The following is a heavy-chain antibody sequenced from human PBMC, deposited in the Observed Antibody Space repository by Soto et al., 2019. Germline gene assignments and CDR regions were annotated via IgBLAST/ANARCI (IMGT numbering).Heavy chain of an antibody. J-gene: IGHJ6*02. CDR3: TRDSFQDPYYYGMDV. CDR2: ISSGVGTI. Sequence: GGSLRLSCAASGVTFSDYYMSWIRQAPGKGLEWVSSISSGVGTIYYADSVKGRFTISRDNAKNTLYLQMNSLRAGDTAVYYCTRDSFQDPYYYGMDVWGQGTTVTVSS. CDR1: GVTFSDYY. V-gene: IGHV3-11*04.